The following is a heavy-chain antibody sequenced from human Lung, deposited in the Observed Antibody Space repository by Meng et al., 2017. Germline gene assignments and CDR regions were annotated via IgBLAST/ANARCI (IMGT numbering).Heavy chain of an antibody. D-gene: IGHD6-19*01. CDR2: IIDSGST. V-gene: IGHV4-34*12. J-gene: IGHJ4*02. Sequence: QVQLEMGGVGLLKPSVTLSLSFGVYDGSFSGYFWSWSRQPPGKGLEWIGEIIDSGSTNYNPSLKSRVTISVDTSKNQFSLRVTSVTAADRAVYYCVRRTYSSGRYFDYWGQGTLVTVSS. CDR3: VRRTYSSGRYFDY. CDR1: DGSFSGYF.